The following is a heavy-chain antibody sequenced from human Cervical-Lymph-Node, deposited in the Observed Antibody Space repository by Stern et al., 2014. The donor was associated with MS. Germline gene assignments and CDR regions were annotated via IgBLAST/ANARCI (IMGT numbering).Heavy chain of an antibody. CDR3: AHSRVKYCRGGTCYSSLFDY. Sequence: QVTLRESGPTLVKPTQTVTLTCTLSGFSVATAGVGVGWIRQPPGKALEWLAPNYLDDDKLYRPSLKNSLTIIKDTSKNQVVLTMTNVDPVDTATYYCAHSRVKYCRGGTCYSSLFDYWGQGTLVTVSS. J-gene: IGHJ4*02. D-gene: IGHD2-15*01. V-gene: IGHV2-5*02. CDR1: GFSVATAGVG. CDR2: NYLDDDK.